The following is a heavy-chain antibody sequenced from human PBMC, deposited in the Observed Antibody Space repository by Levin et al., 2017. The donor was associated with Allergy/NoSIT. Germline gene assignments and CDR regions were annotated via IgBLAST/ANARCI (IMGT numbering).Heavy chain of an antibody. CDR1: GFNFNDYD. V-gene: IGHV3-23*01. CDR3: ARGYRGRPDTFDI. CDR2: ISGSDTST. D-gene: IGHD1-26*01. Sequence: PGGSLRLSCAASGFNFNDYDMDWVRQAPGKGLEWVSTISGSDTSTYYADSVKGRFTVSRDNSQNTLYLQMHSLRVGDTAIYYCARGYRGRPDTFDIWGQGTMVTVSS. J-gene: IGHJ3*02.